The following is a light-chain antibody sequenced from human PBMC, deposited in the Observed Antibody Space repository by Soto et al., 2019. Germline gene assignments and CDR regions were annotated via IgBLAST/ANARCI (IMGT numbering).Light chain of an antibody. V-gene: IGKV1-39*01. CDR2: AAD. J-gene: IGKJ2*01. Sequence: DVKLTQSPSSLYASVGDTVTITCRASPSIGSYLNWYQHKPGSAPKLLVFAADTLKSGVPSRFSGSGFNREFTLTVTSLQPDDFATYYCQQNYNVPYTFVQGTRLE. CDR1: PSIGSY. CDR3: QQNYNVPYT.